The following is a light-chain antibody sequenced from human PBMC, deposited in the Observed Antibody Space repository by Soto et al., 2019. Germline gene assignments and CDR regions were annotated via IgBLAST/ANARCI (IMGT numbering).Light chain of an antibody. V-gene: IGLV2-8*01. CDR3: SSYAGVKNFVV. CDR1: NSDIGTYIY. CDR2: EVT. J-gene: IGLJ2*01. Sequence: QSVLTQPPSASGSPGQSVNISCTGTNSDIGTYIYVSWYQQHPGKGPKLIIYEVTKRPSGVPDRFSGSKSGNTASLTVSGLQTEDEADYYCSSYAGVKNFVVFGGGTQLTVL.